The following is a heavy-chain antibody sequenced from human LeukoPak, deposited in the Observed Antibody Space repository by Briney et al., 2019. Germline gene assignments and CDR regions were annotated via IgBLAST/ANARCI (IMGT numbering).Heavy chain of an antibody. Sequence: PSETLSLTCTVSGGSISSGGYYSSWIRQHPGKGLEWIGYIHYSGSTYYNPSLKSRVTISVDTSKNQFSLKLSSVTAADTAVYYCARHKPYYYDSSGYLLNFDYWGQGTLVTVSS. CDR1: GGSISSGGYY. CDR2: IHYSGST. V-gene: IGHV4-31*03. J-gene: IGHJ4*02. CDR3: ARHKPYYYDSSGYLLNFDY. D-gene: IGHD3-22*01.